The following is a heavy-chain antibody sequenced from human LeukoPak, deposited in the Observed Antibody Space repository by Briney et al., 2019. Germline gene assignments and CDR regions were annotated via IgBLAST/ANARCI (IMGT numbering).Heavy chain of an antibody. D-gene: IGHD1-26*01. V-gene: IGHV3-11*01. Sequence: LSLTCTVSGGSISSYYWSWIRQAPGKGLEWVSYISSSGSTIYYADSVKGRFTISRDNAKNSLYLQMNSLRAEDTAVYYCARVREADWGQGTLVTVSS. CDR2: ISSSGSTI. CDR1: GGSISSYY. CDR3: ARVREAD. J-gene: IGHJ4*02.